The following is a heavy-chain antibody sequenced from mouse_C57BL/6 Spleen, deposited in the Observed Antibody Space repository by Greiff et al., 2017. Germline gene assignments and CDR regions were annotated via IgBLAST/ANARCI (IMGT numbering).Heavy chain of an antibody. CDR3: TTGTTVVRDAMDY. CDR1: GFNIKDYY. V-gene: IGHV14-1*01. CDR2: IDPEDGDT. D-gene: IGHD1-1*01. Sequence: EVQLQQSGAELVRPGASVKLSCTASGFNIKDYYMHWVKQRPEQGLEWIGRIDPEDGDTEYAPKFQGKATITADTSSNTAYLQLSSLTSEDTAVYYCTTGTTVVRDAMDYWGQGTSVTVSS. J-gene: IGHJ4*01.